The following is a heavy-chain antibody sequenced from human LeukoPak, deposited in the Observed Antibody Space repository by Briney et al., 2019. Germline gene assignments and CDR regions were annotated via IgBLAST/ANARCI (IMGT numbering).Heavy chain of an antibody. D-gene: IGHD2-8*01. V-gene: IGHV4/OR15-8*02. J-gene: IGHJ4*02. Sequence: SETLSLTCGASGGSISNTDWWWWGRQPPRQGLEWIGEISLTGLTHYNPSLESRVTVSLDKSKNQLSLNLTSVTAADTAVYYCSRENGAFSPFGYWGQGTLVTVLS. CDR2: ISLTGLT. CDR3: SRENGAFSPFGY. CDR1: GGSISNTDW.